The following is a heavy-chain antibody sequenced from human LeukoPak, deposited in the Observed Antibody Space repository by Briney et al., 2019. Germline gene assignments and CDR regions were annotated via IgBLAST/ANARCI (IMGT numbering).Heavy chain of an antibody. V-gene: IGHV4-39*01. CDR1: GGSVSSSSYY. CDR3: ARHRAVSVVGNFYFDY. Sequence: SSETLSLTCTVSGGSVSSSSYYWGWIRQPPGKGLEWIGSIYYSGSTYYNPSLKSRVTKSVDTSKNQFSLKLSSVTAADTAVYYCARHRAVSVVGNFYFDYWGQGTLVNVSS. CDR2: IYYSGST. J-gene: IGHJ4*02. D-gene: IGHD1-26*01.